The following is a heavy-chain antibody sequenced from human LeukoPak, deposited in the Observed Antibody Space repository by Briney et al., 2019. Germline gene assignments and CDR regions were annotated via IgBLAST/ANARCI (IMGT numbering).Heavy chain of an antibody. CDR2: ISATGGST. Sequence: GGSLRLSCAASGFTFSSYAMSWVRQAPGKGLEWVSSISATGGSTYYAASVKGRFTIARDNSKNTLYLQMNSLRAEDTAVNYCAKDAMYYDILTGYWTAAFDIWGQGTMVTVSS. V-gene: IGHV3-23*01. D-gene: IGHD3-9*01. CDR1: GFTFSSYA. CDR3: AKDAMYYDILTGYWTAAFDI. J-gene: IGHJ3*02.